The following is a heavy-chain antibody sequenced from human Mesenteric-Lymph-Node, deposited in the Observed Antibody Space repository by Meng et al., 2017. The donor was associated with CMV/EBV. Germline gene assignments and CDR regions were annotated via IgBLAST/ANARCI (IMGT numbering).Heavy chain of an antibody. CDR2: IKRKDEGETT. Sequence: GESLKISCAASGFIFSEGWMSWVRQVPGKGLEWVARIKRKDEGETTDYAAPVKGRFTISRDDSRNMVYLQMNSLKTEDTALYFCTPDLAGKAGIYWGQGTLVTVSS. CDR1: GFIFSEGW. CDR3: TPDLAGKAGIY. J-gene: IGHJ4*02. V-gene: IGHV3-15*01. D-gene: IGHD6-13*01.